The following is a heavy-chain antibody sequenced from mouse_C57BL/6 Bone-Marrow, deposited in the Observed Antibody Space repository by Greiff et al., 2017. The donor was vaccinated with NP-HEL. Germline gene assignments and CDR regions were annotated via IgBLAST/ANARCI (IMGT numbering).Heavy chain of an antibody. Sequence: VQLQQPGAELVRPGTSVKLSCKASGYTFTSYWMHWVKQRPGQGLEWIGVIDPSDSYTNYNQKFKGKATLTVDKSSSTAYMQLSSLTSEDSAVYYCAREDSNEGWFADWGQGTLVTVSA. D-gene: IGHD2-5*01. J-gene: IGHJ3*01. V-gene: IGHV1-59*01. CDR1: GYTFTSYW. CDR2: IDPSDSYT. CDR3: AREDSNEGWFAD.